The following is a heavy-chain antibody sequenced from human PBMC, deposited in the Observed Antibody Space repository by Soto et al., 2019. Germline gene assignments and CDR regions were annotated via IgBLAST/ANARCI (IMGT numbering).Heavy chain of an antibody. V-gene: IGHV1-18*01. D-gene: IGHD1-1*01. CDR2: ISGSTGKT. CDR3: ARDTGAGLCAY. J-gene: IGHJ4*02. Sequence: QVQLVQSGAEVKKPGASVKVSCKTSGYTFTSYGITWVRQAPGQGLEWMGWISGSTGKTNYAQRFQGSVTITTDTSTSTSYMELRSLGPDDTAVYYCARDTGAGLCAYWGQGTLVTVSS. CDR1: GYTFTSYG.